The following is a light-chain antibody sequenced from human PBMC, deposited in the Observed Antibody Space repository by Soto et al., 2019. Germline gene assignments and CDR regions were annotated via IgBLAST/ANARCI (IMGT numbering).Light chain of an antibody. Sequence: IQLTQSPSSLSASVGDRVTITCRASQGISSYLAWYQQKPGKAPKLLIYAASTLQSGVPSRISGSGSGTDFTLTISSLQPEDFATYYCQQYHSYPYTFGQGTKVDIK. J-gene: IGKJ2*01. CDR1: QGISSY. CDR3: QQYHSYPYT. V-gene: IGKV1-9*01. CDR2: AAS.